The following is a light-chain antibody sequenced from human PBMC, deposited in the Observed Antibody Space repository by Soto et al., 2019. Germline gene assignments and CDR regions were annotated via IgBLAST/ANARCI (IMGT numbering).Light chain of an antibody. V-gene: IGKV3-15*01. CDR2: GAS. CDR3: HHYYNWPRT. Sequence: EIVMTQSPATLSVSTGERATLSCRASQNVGSKLAWYQHKPGQAPRFLIYGASTRAAGIPDRFSGSGSGTEFTLTISSLQSEDFAVYYCHHYYNWPRTFGQGTKVDIK. J-gene: IGKJ1*01. CDR1: QNVGSK.